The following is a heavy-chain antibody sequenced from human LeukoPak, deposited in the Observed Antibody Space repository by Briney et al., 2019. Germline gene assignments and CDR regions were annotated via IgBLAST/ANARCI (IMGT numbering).Heavy chain of an antibody. D-gene: IGHD5-12*01. CDR3: AKLRRGYSGYDDYYFDY. V-gene: IGHV3-23*01. J-gene: IGHJ4*02. CDR2: ISGSGGST. Sequence: GGPLRLSCAASGFTFSSYAMSWVRQAPGKGLEWVSAISGSGGSTYYADSVKGRFTISRDNSKNTLYLQMNSLRAEDTAVYYCAKLRRGYSGYDDYYFDYWGQGTLVTVSS. CDR1: GFTFSSYA.